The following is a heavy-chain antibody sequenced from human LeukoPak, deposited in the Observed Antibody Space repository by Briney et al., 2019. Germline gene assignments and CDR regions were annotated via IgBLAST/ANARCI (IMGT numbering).Heavy chain of an antibody. D-gene: IGHD5-18*01. CDR3: ARDTYSYGSFDY. CDR1: GFTFSDYY. J-gene: IGHJ4*02. CDR2: IKQDGSEK. Sequence: GGSLRLSCAASGFTFSDYYMSWIRQAPGKGLEWVANIKQDGSEKYYVDSVKGRFTISRDNAKNSLYLQMNSLRAEDTAVYYCARDTYSYGSFDYWGQGTLVTVSS. V-gene: IGHV3-7*01.